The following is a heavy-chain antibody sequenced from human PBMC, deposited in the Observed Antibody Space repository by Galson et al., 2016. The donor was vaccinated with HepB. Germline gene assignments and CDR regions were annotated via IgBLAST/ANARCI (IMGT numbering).Heavy chain of an antibody. CDR1: GYSFTSYW. D-gene: IGHD1-26*01. CDR3: ASWLEGPVGATTRGFDY. J-gene: IGHJ4*02. Sequence: QSGAEVKKPGESLKISCKGSGYSFTSYWIGWVRQMPGKGLEWIGIIYPGDSDTRYSPSFQGQVSISADKSISAAYLQWSSLKASDTAMYYCASWLEGPVGATTRGFDYWGQGTRVTVSS. CDR2: IYPGDSDT. V-gene: IGHV5-51*03.